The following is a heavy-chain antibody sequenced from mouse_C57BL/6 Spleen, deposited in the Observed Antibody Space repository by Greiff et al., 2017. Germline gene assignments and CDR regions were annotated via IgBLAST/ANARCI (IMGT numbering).Heavy chain of an antibody. CDR3: ARDYDYFDY. J-gene: IGHJ2*01. V-gene: IGHV1-64*01. Sequence: QVQLQQPGAELVKPGASVKLSCKASGYTFTSYWMHWVKQRPGQGLEWIGMIHPNSGNTNYNEKFKSKATLTVDKSSSTAYMQLSSLTSEDSAVYDCARDYDYFDYWGQGTTVTVAS. CDR2: IHPNSGNT. D-gene: IGHD2-4*01. CDR1: GYTFTSYW.